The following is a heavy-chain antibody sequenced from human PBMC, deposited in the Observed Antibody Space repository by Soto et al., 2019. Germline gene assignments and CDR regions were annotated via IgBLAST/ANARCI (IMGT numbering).Heavy chain of an antibody. V-gene: IGHV3-30-3*01. J-gene: IGHJ4*02. CDR2: ISYDGSNK. CDR1: GFTFSSYA. CDR3: ARVPIGGFGPSSDY. D-gene: IGHD3-10*01. Sequence: QVQLVESGGGVVQPGRSLRLSCAASGFTFSSYAMHWVRQAPGEGLEWVAVISYDGSNKYYADSVKGRFTISRDNSKNTLYLQMNSLRAEDTAVYYCARVPIGGFGPSSDYWGQGTLVTVSS.